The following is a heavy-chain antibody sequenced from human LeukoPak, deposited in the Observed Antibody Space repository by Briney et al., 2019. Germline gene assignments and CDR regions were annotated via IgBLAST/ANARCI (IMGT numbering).Heavy chain of an antibody. V-gene: IGHV4-34*01. CDR2: INHSGST. CDR3: AITYQLLRRFDP. J-gene: IGHJ5*02. D-gene: IGHD2-2*01. CDR1: GGSFSGYY. Sequence: SETLSLTCAVYGGSFSGYYWSWIRQPPGKGLEWIGEINHSGSTNYNPSLKSRVTISVDTSKNQFSLKLSSVTAADTAVYYCAITYQLLRRFDPWGQGTLVTVSS.